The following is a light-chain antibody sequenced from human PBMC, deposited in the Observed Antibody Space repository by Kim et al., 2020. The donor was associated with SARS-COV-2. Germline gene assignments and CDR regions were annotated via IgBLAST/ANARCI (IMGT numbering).Light chain of an antibody. CDR1: SSDVGYYNH. Sequence: QAITSYCTETSSDVGYYNHVSWYQQHPGKAPKLMIYEVNKRPSGVSNRFSGSKSGNTASLTISGLQAEDEADYHCCSYAGSSTSYIFGTGTKVTVL. CDR2: EVN. V-gene: IGLV2-23*02. CDR3: CSYAGSSTSYI. J-gene: IGLJ1*01.